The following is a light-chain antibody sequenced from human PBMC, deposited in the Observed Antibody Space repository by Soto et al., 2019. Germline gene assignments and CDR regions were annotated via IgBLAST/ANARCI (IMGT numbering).Light chain of an antibody. CDR1: QSVRSW. V-gene: IGKV1-5*01. Sequence: DIQMTQSPSTLSASVGDRVTITCRASQSVRSWLAWYQQKPGRAPKFLIYDASSLESGVPSRFSGSGSGTEFTLTISNLQPDDFATYYCQQTHSAPRTFGQGTRLDIK. CDR2: DAS. CDR3: QQTHSAPRT. J-gene: IGKJ1*01.